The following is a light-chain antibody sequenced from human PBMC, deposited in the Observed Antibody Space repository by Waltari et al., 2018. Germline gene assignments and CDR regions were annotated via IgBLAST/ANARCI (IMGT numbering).Light chain of an antibody. CDR1: LSVSDF. Sequence: EIVLTQSPATLSLSPGERATLSCRASLSVSDFLGWYQQKPGQAPRLLIYDTSHRAPGIPDRFRGSGSGTDFTLTISSLEPEDFAVYYCQQRRYGLTFGGGTKVDIK. J-gene: IGKJ4*01. V-gene: IGKV3-11*01. CDR3: QQRRYGLT. CDR2: DTS.